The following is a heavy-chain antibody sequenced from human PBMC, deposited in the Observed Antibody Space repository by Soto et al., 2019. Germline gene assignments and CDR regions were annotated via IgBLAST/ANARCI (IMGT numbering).Heavy chain of an antibody. CDR2: IKQDGSEK. Sequence: LRLSCAASGFTFSSYWMSWVRQAPGKGLEWVANIKQDGSEKYYVDSVKGRFTISRDNAKNSLYLQMNSLRAEDTAVYYCARDREALYYYYGMDVWGQGTTVTVSS. D-gene: IGHD1-26*01. J-gene: IGHJ6*02. V-gene: IGHV3-7*03. CDR1: GFTFSSYW. CDR3: ARDREALYYYYGMDV.